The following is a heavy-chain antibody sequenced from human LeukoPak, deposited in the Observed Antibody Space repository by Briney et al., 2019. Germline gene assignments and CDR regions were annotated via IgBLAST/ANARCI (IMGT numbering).Heavy chain of an antibody. D-gene: IGHD3-22*01. Sequence: GGSLRLSWAASGFTFSSYWMHWVRQAPGKGLVWVSRINTDGSSTSYADSVKGRFTISRDNAKNTLYLQMNSLRAEDTALYYCARDLGAYYDSSDNWFDPWGQGTLVTVSS. V-gene: IGHV3-74*01. CDR1: GFTFSSYW. CDR3: ARDLGAYYDSSDNWFDP. CDR2: INTDGSST. J-gene: IGHJ5*02.